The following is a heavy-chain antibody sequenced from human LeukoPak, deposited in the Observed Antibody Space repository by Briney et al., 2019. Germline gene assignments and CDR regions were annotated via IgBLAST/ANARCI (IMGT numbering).Heavy chain of an antibody. J-gene: IGHJ4*02. CDR3: ARGHGDSAHFDY. D-gene: IGHD4-17*01. CDR1: GYTFTSYG. V-gene: IGHV1-18*01. CDR2: TSAYNGNT. Sequence: ASVKVSCKASGYTFTSYGISWVRQAPGQGLEWMGWTSAYNGNTNYAQKLQGRVTITADESTSTAYMELSSLRSEDTAVYYCARGHGDSAHFDYWGQGTLVTVSS.